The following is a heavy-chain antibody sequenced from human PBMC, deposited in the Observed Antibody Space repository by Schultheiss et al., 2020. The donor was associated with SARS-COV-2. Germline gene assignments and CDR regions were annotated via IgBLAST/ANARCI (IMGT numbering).Heavy chain of an antibody. D-gene: IGHD2-15*01. CDR1: GFTFSSYE. V-gene: IGHV3-48*03. J-gene: IGHJ6*02. Sequence: GGSLRLSCAASGFTFSSYEMNWVRQAPGKGLEWVSYISSSGSTIYYADSVKGRFTISRDNAKNSLYLQMNSLRAEDTAVYYCARMEVVAARGMDVWGQGTTVTVSS. CDR3: ARMEVVAARGMDV. CDR2: ISSSGSTI.